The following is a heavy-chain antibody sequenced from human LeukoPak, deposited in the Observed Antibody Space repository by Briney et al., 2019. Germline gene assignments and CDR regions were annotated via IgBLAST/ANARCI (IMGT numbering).Heavy chain of an antibody. J-gene: IGHJ4*02. D-gene: IGHD3-16*01. CDR1: GDSFTQYL. CDR2: IYPGDSDT. CDR3: ARGGTHFDN. V-gene: IGHV5-51*03. Sequence: GEFLQISSKGSGDSFTQYLSSLGGPLARESLEWMGIIYPGDSDTRYRPSFQGQVTMSADKSINTVYLQWRSLKTSDTAMYYCARGGTHFDNWGQGTLVTVSS.